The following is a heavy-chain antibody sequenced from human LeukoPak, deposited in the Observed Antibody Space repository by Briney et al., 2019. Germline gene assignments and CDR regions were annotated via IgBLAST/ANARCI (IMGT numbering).Heavy chain of an antibody. CDR3: ATDRESAFDI. CDR2: INRDGSST. Sequence: PGGSLRLSCSASGFTLRSLWMHCVRQVPGKGLVWVSRINRDGSSTTYADSVTGRFTISRDNAKNTLYLQMNSLRAEDTALYYCATDRESAFDIWGQGAMVTVSS. V-gene: IGHV3-74*01. CDR1: GFTLRSLW. J-gene: IGHJ3*02.